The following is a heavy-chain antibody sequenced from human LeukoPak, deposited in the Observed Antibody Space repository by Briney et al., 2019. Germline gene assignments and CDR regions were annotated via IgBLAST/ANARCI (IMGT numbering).Heavy chain of an antibody. V-gene: IGHV4-34*01. J-gene: IGHJ4*02. CDR2: IYYSGRT. D-gene: IGHD6-13*01. CDR3: ARAGYSSSWYFDY. Sequence: SETLSLTCAVSGGSFSGHYWSWIRQPPGKGLEWIGSIYYSGRTYYNPSLKSRVTISVNTSKKQFSLKLSSVTAADTAVYYCARAGYSSSWYFDYWGQGTLVTVSS. CDR1: GGSFSGHY.